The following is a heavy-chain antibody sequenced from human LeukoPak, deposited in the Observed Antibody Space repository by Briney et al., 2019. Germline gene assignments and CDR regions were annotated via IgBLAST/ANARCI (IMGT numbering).Heavy chain of an antibody. CDR3: ARGPPLGFGELPKTYYFDY. CDR1: GGSFSGYY. J-gene: IGHJ4*02. CDR2: LNHCGST. V-gene: IGHV4-34*01. Sequence: SETLSLTCAVYGGSFSGYYWSWIRQPPGEGLEWIGELNHCGSTNYNPSLKSRVTISVDTSKNQFSLKLSSVTAADTAVYYCARGPPLGFGELPKTYYFDYWGQGTLVTVSS. D-gene: IGHD3-10*01.